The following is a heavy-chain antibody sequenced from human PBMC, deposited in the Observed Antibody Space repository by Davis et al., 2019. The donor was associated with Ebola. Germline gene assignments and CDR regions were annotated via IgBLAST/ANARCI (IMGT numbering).Heavy chain of an antibody. Sequence: SETLSLTCSVSGGSISTYYWRWIRQPPGKGLEWIGYIYYTGSTNYNPSLKSRVTISVDTSKNQFSLKLTSVTAADTAVYYCARDLARTIWYLDLWGRGTLVTVSS. J-gene: IGHJ2*01. V-gene: IGHV4-59*01. CDR2: IYYTGST. CDR3: ARDLARTIWYLDL. CDR1: GGSISTYY. D-gene: IGHD4/OR15-4a*01.